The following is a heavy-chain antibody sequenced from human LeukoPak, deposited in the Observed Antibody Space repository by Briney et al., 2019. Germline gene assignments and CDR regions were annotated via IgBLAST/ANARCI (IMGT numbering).Heavy chain of an antibody. J-gene: IGHJ4*02. CDR3: ARAESSGYQRQFDY. Sequence: GGSLRLSCAASGFTVRTNYMTWVRQAPGKGLEWVSIIYSGGSTYYADSVKGRFAISRDISKNTLYLQMSSLRAEDTAVYYCARAESSGYQRQFDYWGQGTLVTVSS. V-gene: IGHV3-53*01. CDR1: GFTVRTNY. D-gene: IGHD3-22*01. CDR2: IYSGGST.